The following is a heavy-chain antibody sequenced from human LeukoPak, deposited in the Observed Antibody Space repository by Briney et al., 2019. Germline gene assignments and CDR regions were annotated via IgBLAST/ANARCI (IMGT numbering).Heavy chain of an antibody. Sequence: PGGSLRLSCAASGFTFSSNYMSWARQAPGKGLEWVSVIYSGGSTYYADSVRGRFTISRDNSKNTLYLQMNSLRAEDTAVYYCALVMTTVTKGPFDYWGQGTLVTVSS. CDR2: IYSGGST. V-gene: IGHV3-66*01. CDR3: ALVMTTVTKGPFDY. J-gene: IGHJ4*02. D-gene: IGHD4-17*01. CDR1: GFTFSSNY.